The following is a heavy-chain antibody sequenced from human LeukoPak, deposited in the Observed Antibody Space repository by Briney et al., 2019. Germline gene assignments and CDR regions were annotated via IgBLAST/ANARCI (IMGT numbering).Heavy chain of an antibody. CDR2: ISDVGGST. CDR3: AKGLGSSGWSLATFDY. J-gene: IGHJ4*02. V-gene: IGHV3-23*01. D-gene: IGHD6-19*01. Sequence: PGGSLRLSCAASGFTFSSYAMTWVRQVPGKGLEWVSSISDVGGSTYYADSVKGRFTISRDNSKNTLYLQMNTLRAEDTAVYYCAKGLGSSGWSLATFDYWGRGTLVTVST. CDR1: GFTFSSYA.